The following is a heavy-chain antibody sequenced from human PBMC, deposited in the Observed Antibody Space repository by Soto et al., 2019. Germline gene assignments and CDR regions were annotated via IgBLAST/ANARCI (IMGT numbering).Heavy chain of an antibody. CDR2: IIPILGIA. Sequence: QVQLVQSGAEVKKPGSSVKVSCKASGGTFSSYTISWVRQAPGQGLEWMGRIIPILGIANYAQKFQGRVTITXXQXTXNAYMALSSLRAEVTAVYYCARDRGYSSGWYNAFDIWGQGTMVTVSS. CDR3: ARDRGYSSGWYNAFDI. V-gene: IGHV1-69*08. D-gene: IGHD6-19*01. J-gene: IGHJ3*02. CDR1: GGTFSSYT.